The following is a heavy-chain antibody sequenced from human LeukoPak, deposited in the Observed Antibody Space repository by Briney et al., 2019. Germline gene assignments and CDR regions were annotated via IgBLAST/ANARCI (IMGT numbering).Heavy chain of an antibody. J-gene: IGHJ4*02. CDR3: ARERIQLWLRYFDY. Sequence: SETLSLTCTVSGGSISSYYWSWIRQPPGKGLEWIGYIFYSGSTNYNPSLKSRVTISVDTSKNLFSLKLSSVTTADTAVYYCARERIQLWLRYFDYWGQGTLVTVSS. CDR2: IFYSGST. V-gene: IGHV4-59*01. CDR1: GGSISSYY. D-gene: IGHD5-18*01.